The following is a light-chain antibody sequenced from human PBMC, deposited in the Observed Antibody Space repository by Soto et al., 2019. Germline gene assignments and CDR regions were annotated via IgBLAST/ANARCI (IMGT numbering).Light chain of an antibody. J-gene: IGKJ5*01. Sequence: VVMTQSPLSLPVTLGQPASISCSSTHSLWYADGNTYLQWFQQRPGQSPRRLIYKISNRDSGVPDRFSGSGSGTDFTLQISRVEAEDVGVYYCMQGTHWPLTFGQGTRLEIK. CDR3: MQGTHWPLT. CDR2: KIS. V-gene: IGKV2-30*01. CDR1: HSLWYADGNTY.